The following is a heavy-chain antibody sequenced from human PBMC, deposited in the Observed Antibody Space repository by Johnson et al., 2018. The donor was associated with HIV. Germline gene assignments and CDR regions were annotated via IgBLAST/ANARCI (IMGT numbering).Heavy chain of an antibody. CDR2: INWNGGST. CDR1: GFTFDDYG. J-gene: IGHJ3*02. D-gene: IGHD3-10*01. Sequence: VQLVESGGGVVRPGGSLRLSCAASGFTFDDYGMRWVRQAPGKGLEWVSGINWNGGSTDYADSVKGRFTISRDNAKNSLYLQMNSLRAEDTALYYCAREVEITMVQGVIIGDAFDIWGQGTMVTVSS. CDR3: AREVEITMVQGVIIGDAFDI. V-gene: IGHV3-20*04.